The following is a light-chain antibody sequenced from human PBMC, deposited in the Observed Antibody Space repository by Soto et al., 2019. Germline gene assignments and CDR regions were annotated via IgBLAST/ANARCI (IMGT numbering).Light chain of an antibody. V-gene: IGKV1-5*02. J-gene: IGKJ1*01. CDR3: QQYNSYSPWT. CDR2: DVS. CDR1: ESISSW. Sequence: DIPMTQIPSTLPASVGDTVTIICRASESISSWLAWYQQKPGKAPKLLIYDVSKLRRGVPSRFSGGGSGTEFILTISSLQLEDFATYFCQQYNSYSPWTFGQGTKVEIK.